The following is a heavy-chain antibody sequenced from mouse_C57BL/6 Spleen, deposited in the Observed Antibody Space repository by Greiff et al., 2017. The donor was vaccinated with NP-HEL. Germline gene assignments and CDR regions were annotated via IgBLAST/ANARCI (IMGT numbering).Heavy chain of an antibody. J-gene: IGHJ2*01. D-gene: IGHD1-1*01. CDR1: GYTFTSYW. CDR2: IHPNSGST. CDR3: AKVTTVVGRDFDN. Sequence: VQLQQPGAELVKPGASVKLSYKASGYTFTSYWMHWVKQRPGQGLEWIGMIHPNSGSTNYNAKFKSKATLTVDKSSSTAYMQLSSLTSEDSAVYYCAKVTTVVGRDFDNWGQGTTLTVSS. V-gene: IGHV1-64*01.